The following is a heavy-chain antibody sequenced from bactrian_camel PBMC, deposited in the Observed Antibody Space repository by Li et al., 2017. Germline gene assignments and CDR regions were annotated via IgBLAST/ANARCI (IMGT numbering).Heavy chain of an antibody. CDR1: PLDLSVEF. V-gene: IGHV3-2*01. J-gene: IGHJ6*01. CDR2: ISSDGSNT. D-gene: IGHD2*01. Sequence: HVQLVESGGDLVRPGGSLTLSCATSPLDLSVEFLHWVRQAPGKGVEWVSSISSDGSNTNYTDSVKGRFTVSLDNAKNTLDLEMTNLKPDDTGMYYCAADGRTVLGFCSGSYWDGTEPTSRGQGTQVTVS. CDR3: AADGRTVLGFCSGSYWDGTEPTS.